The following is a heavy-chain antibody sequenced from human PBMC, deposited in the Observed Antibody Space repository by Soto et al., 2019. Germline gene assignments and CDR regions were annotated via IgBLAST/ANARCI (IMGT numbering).Heavy chain of an antibody. V-gene: IGHV4-59*01. J-gene: IGHJ3*02. D-gene: IGHD4-17*01. CDR2: IYYSGSN. CDR3: ARARIRDYGDFYDDFDI. CDR1: GGSISSYY. Sequence: QVQLQESGPGLVQPSETLSLTCTVSGGSISSYYWSWIRQPPGKGLEWIGYIYYSGSNNYNPSLKSLVTISVDTSKNQFSLRLSAVTAADTAVYYCARARIRDYGDFYDDFDIWCQGTMITVSS.